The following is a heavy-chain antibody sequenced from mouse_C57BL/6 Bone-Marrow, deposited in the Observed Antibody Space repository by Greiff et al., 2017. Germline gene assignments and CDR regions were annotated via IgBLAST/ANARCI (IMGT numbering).Heavy chain of an antibody. Sequence: QVQLQPPGAELVKPGASVKLSCKASGYTFTSYWMQWVKPRPGQGLEWIGAIDPSDSYTNYNQKFKGKATLTVDPSSSTAYMQLSSLTSEDSAVYYCAREVYYGSSFPFAYWGQGTLVTVSA. CDR3: AREVYYGSSFPFAY. CDR1: GYTFTSYW. D-gene: IGHD1-1*01. J-gene: IGHJ3*01. CDR2: IDPSDSYT. V-gene: IGHV1-50*01.